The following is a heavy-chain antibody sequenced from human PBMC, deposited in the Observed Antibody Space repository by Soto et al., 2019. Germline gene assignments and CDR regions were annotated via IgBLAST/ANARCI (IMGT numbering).Heavy chain of an antibody. CDR2: IYYSGST. J-gene: IGHJ6*02. D-gene: IGHD2-15*01. CDR1: GGSISSGGYY. V-gene: IGHV4-31*01. CDR3: ARDRWYLLYYYGMDV. Sequence: PSETLSLTCTVSGGSISSGGYYWSWIRQHPGKGLEWIGYIYYSGSTYYNPSLKSQVTISVDTSKNQFSLKLSSVTAADTAVYYCARDRWYLLYYYGMDVWGQGTTVTVSS.